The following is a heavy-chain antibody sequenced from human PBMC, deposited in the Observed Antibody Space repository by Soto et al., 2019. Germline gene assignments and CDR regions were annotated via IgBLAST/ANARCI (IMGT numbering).Heavy chain of an antibody. V-gene: IGHV6-1*01. CDR3: PRAYCRGGSCWAGSSWLHP. D-gene: IGHD2-15*01. CDR2: TYYRSKWYN. CDR1: GDSVSSNSAA. Sequence: PSQTLSLTCAISGDSVSSNSAAWNWIRQSPSRGLEWLGRTYYRSKWYNDYAVSVKSRITINPDTPKNQFSPQLNSVTPEDTAVYYCPRAYCRGGSCWAGSSWLHPWGQGTLVTVSS. J-gene: IGHJ5*02.